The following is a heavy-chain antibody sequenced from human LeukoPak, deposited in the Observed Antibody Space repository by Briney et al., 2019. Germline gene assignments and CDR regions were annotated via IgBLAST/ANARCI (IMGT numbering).Heavy chain of an antibody. CDR1: GFTFSSYS. D-gene: IGHD1-1*01. CDR2: ISSSSSTI. CDR3: ARHLERTYFDY. Sequence: GGSLRLSCAASGFTFSSYSMNWVRQAPGKGLEWVSYISSSSSTICYADSVKGRFTISRDNAKNSLYLQMNSLRAEDTAVYYCARHLERTYFDYWGQGTLVTVSS. V-gene: IGHV3-48*01. J-gene: IGHJ4*02.